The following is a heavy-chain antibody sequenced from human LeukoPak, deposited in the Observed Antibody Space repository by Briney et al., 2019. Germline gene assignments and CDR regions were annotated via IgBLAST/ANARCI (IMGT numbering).Heavy chain of an antibody. V-gene: IGHV3-21*01. J-gene: IGHJ2*01. CDR3: ARRLYLVVTPHWYFDL. Sequence: PGGSLRLSCAASGFTFSSYSMNWVRQAPGKGLEWVSSISSSSSHIYYADSVKGRFTISRDNAKNSLYLQMNSLRAEDTAVYYCARRLYLVVTPHWYFDLWGRGTLVTVSS. CDR2: ISSSSSHI. D-gene: IGHD2-21*02. CDR1: GFTFSSYS.